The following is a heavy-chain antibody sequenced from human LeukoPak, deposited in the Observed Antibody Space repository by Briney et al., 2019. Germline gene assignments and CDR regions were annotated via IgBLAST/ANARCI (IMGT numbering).Heavy chain of an antibody. V-gene: IGHV4-34*01. J-gene: IGHJ6*02. CDR1: GGSFSGYY. Sequence: SETLSLTCAVYGGSFSGYYWSWIRQPPGKGLEWIGEINHSGSTNYNPSPKSRVTISVDTSKNQFSLKLSSVTAADTAVYYCARHRYRYCSGGSCYSGVYYYYYGMDVWGQGTTVTVSS. D-gene: IGHD2-15*01. CDR3: ARHRYRYCSGGSCYSGVYYYYYGMDV. CDR2: INHSGST.